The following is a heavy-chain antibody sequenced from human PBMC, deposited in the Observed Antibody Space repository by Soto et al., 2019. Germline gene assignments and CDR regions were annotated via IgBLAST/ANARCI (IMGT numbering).Heavy chain of an antibody. J-gene: IGHJ6*02. CDR2: ISSSSSYT. CDR3: ARDTYCTNGVCTKNGMDV. CDR1: GFTFSDYY. Sequence: PGGSLRLSCAASGFTFSDYYMSWIRQAPGKGLEWVSYISSSSSYTNYADSVKGRFTISRDNAKNSLYLQMSSLRAEDTAVYYCARDTYCTNGVCTKNGMDVWGQGTTVTVSS. D-gene: IGHD2-8*01. V-gene: IGHV3-11*06.